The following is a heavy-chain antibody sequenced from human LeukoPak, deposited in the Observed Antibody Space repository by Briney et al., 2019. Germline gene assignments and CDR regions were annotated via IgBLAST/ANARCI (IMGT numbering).Heavy chain of an antibody. J-gene: IGHJ4*02. CDR2: IRSKTYGGTT. CDR3: TTSEYTYYYDGSGYLIDY. CDR1: GFTFCDYA. Sequence: PGRSLRLSCTASGFTFCDYALTWLREAPGKGLEWLGFIRSKTYGGTTELPASVEGIFTIARDDSISIAYLHMNSVNIHVTPLYYCTTSEYTYYYDGSGYLIDYWCQGTLVIASS. V-gene: IGHV3-49*03. D-gene: IGHD3-22*01.